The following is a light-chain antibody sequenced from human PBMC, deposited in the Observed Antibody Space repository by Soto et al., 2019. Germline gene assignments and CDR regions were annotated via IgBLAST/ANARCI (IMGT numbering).Light chain of an antibody. CDR2: XXX. Sequence: QSVLTQPPSASGTPGQRVTISCSGSSSNIGSNYVYWYQQLPGTAXXXXXXXXXXXXSXXPDRFSGSKSGTSASLAISGLXSEDEADYYCCSHAGTYVYVFGTGTKVTVL. V-gene: IGLV1-47*01. J-gene: IGLJ1*01. CDR3: CSHAGTYVYV. CDR1: SSNIGSNY.